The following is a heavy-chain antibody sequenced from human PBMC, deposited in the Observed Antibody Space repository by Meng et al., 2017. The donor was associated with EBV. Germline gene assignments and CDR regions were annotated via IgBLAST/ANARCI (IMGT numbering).Heavy chain of an antibody. Sequence: GGRLTNPGATVKVPSKASGYTFTSYYIHWVRQATGQGLEWMGWMNPNSGNTGYAQKFQGRVTMTRNTSISTAYMELSSLRSEDTAVYYCARGRGVYCSGGSCYPGWFDPWGQGTLVTVSS. V-gene: IGHV1-8*01. CDR1: GYTFTSYY. J-gene: IGHJ5*02. CDR2: MNPNSGNT. D-gene: IGHD2-15*01. CDR3: ARGRGVYCSGGSCYPGWFDP.